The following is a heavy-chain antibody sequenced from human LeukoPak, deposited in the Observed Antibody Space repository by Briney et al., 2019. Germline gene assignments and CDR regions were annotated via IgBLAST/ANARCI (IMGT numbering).Heavy chain of an antibody. CDR3: ARHEEVYSSSWPRTRHFDY. Sequence: PSETLSLTCNVSGASISSRRNYWNWIRQPPGKGLEWIATIHYSGITYYNPSLKSRVTIYVNTSKNQFSLKLSSVTAADTAVYYCARHEEVYSSSWPRTRHFDYWGQGTLVTVSS. V-gene: IGHV4-39*01. CDR1: GASISSRRNY. CDR2: IHYSGIT. D-gene: IGHD6-13*01. J-gene: IGHJ4*02.